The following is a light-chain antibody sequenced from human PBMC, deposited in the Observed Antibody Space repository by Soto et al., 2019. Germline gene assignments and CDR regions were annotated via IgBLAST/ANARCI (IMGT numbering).Light chain of an antibody. CDR2: GAS. CDR1: QSVRSSY. J-gene: IGKJ3*01. CDR3: QQYGSSLFT. Sequence: EIVLTQSPGTLSLSPGERATLSCRASQSVRSSYLAWYQQKPGQAPRLLIYGASSRATGIPDRFSGSGSGTDFTLTISRLEPEDFAVYYCQQYGSSLFTFGPGTKVDI. V-gene: IGKV3-20*01.